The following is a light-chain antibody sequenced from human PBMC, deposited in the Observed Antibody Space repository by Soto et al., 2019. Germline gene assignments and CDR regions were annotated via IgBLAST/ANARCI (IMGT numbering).Light chain of an antibody. J-gene: IGKJ4*01. V-gene: IGKV3-11*01. CDR2: DAS. CDR1: QSVSSY. CDR3: QQRSKWPLT. Sequence: EIVMTQSPATLSLSPGERATLSCRASQSVSSYLAWYQQKPGQAPRLLIYDASNRATGIPARFSGNGSGTDFTLTISSLEPEDFAVYYCQQRSKWPLTFGGGTKVETK.